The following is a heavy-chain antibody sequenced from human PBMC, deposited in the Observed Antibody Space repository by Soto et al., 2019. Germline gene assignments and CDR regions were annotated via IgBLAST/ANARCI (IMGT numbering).Heavy chain of an antibody. CDR1: GGSISSYY. Sequence: PSETLSLTCTVSGGSISSYYWSWIRQPPGKGLEWIGYIYYSGSTNYNPSLKSRVTISVDTSKNQFSLKLSSVTAADTAVYYCARVISATADPNWFDPWGQGTLVTVSS. J-gene: IGHJ5*02. V-gene: IGHV4-59*01. CDR2: IYYSGST. CDR3: ARVISATADPNWFDP. D-gene: IGHD6-13*01.